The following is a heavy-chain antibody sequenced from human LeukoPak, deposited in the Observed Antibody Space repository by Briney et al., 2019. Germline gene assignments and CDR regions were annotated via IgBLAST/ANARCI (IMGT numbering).Heavy chain of an antibody. CDR3: ARMSERAYYDYVWGSYRYYWFDP. CDR1: GYTFTSYD. V-gene: IGHV1-8*01. Sequence: RASVKVSCKASGYTFTSYDINWVRQATGQGLEWMGWMNPNRGNTGYAQKFQGRVTMTRNTSISTAYMELSSLRSEDTAVYYCARMSERAYYDYVWGSYRYYWFDPWGQGTLVTVSS. J-gene: IGHJ5*02. CDR2: MNPNRGNT. D-gene: IGHD3-16*02.